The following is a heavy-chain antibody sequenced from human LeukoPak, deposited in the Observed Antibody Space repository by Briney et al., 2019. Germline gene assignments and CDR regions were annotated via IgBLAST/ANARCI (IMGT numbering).Heavy chain of an antibody. CDR2: ISWSSGSI. CDR3: ARSRGYYYYYYMDV. Sequence: GGSLRLSCTASGFTFEKYGMRWVRQAPGKGLEWVSGISWSSGSIGYADSVKGRFTISRDNAKNSLYLQMNSLRPEDTALYYCARSRGYYYYYYMDVWGEGTTDTVSS. V-gene: IGHV3-9*01. J-gene: IGHJ6*03. D-gene: IGHD3-10*01. CDR1: GFTFEKYG.